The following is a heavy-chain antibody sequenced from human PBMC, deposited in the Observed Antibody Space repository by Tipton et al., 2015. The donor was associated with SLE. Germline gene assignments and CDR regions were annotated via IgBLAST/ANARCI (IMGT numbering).Heavy chain of an antibody. V-gene: IGHV3-23*01. CDR1: GFIFTNYA. CDR2: ISGTGQNT. D-gene: IGHD4-17*01. Sequence: SLRLSCAASGFIFTNYAMSWVRQAPGKGLEWLSLISGTGQNTYSEDSVKGRFTFSRDNSKNTLYLQMNSLRPDDPAVYYCAKAAYATAHGGAYFDYWGQGTLVTVSS. CDR3: AKAAYATAHGGAYFDY. J-gene: IGHJ4*02.